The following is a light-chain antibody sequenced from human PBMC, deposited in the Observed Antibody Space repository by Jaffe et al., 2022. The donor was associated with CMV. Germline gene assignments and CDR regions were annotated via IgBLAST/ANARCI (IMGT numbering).Light chain of an antibody. CDR2: KDK. V-gene: IGLV3-25*03. Sequence: SYELTQPPSVSVSPGQTARIPCSGDALPKQYAYWYQQKPGQAPLLLIYKDKERPSGIPERFSGSNSGTIVTLTISGVQTEDEADYYCQSVDSSSRHVVFGGGTRLTVL. CDR1: ALPKQY. J-gene: IGLJ2*01. CDR3: QSVDSSSRHVV.